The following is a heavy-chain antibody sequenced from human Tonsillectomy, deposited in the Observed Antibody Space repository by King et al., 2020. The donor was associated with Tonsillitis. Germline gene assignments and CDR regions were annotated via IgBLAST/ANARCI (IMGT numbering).Heavy chain of an antibody. D-gene: IGHD2-21*02. CDR3: ARPRHCGGDCYSHYYFDY. CDR2: IYPGDSAT. J-gene: IGHJ4*02. V-gene: IGHV5-51*01. Sequence: VQLVESGAEVKKPGESLKISCKGSGYSFTSYWIGWVRQMPGKGLEWMGIIYPGDSATRYSPSFHGQVTISADKSISTAYLQWSSLKASDTAMYYCARPRHCGGDCYSHYYFDYWGQGTLVTVSS. CDR1: GYSFTSYW.